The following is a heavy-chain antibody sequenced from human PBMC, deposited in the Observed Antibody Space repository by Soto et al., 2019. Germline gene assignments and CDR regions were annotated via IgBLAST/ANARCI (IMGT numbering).Heavy chain of an antibody. J-gene: IGHJ6*02. CDR2: IYSGSST. CDR3: ARDRNTLYGMDV. Sequence: PGGSLRLSCAASGFTVSSNYRSWVRQAPGKGLEWVSFIYSGSSTYYADSVKGRFTISRDNSKNTLYLQMNSLRAEDTAVYYCARDRNTLYGMDVWGQGTTVTVSS. D-gene: IGHD2-2*02. V-gene: IGHV3-66*01. CDR1: GFTVSSNY.